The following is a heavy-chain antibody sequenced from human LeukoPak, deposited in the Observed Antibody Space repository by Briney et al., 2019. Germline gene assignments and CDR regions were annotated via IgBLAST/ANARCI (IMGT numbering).Heavy chain of an antibody. J-gene: IGHJ4*02. D-gene: IGHD6-19*01. CDR3: ARGRYGWLPFDF. Sequence: SETLSLTCTVSGGSMNNYYWNWIRQSPGKGLEWIGYIYYSGSTNYNPSLKSRVTISVDTSKNQFTLKLSSVTAADTAVYFCARGRYGWLPFDFWGQGTLVTVSS. V-gene: IGHV4-59*01. CDR1: GGSMNNYY. CDR2: IYYSGST.